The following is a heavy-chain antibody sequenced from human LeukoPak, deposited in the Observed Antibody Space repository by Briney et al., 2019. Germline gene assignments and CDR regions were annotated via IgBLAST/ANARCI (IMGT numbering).Heavy chain of an antibody. CDR2: IYYSGST. J-gene: IGHJ4*02. CDR3: ARLNYGDYEFDY. V-gene: IGHV4-31*03. Sequence: SEALSLTCTVSGGSISSGGYYWSWIRQHPGKGLEWIGYIYYSGSTYYNPSLKSRVTISVDTSKNQFSLKLSSVTAADTAVYYCARLNYGDYEFDYWGQGTLVTVSS. CDR1: GGSISSGGYY. D-gene: IGHD4-17*01.